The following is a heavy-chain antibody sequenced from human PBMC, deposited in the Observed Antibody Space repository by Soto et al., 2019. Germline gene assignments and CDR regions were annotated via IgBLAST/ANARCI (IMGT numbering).Heavy chain of an antibody. CDR1: GYTFTSYY. CDR2: INPSGGST. V-gene: IGHV1-46*03. Sequence: ASVKVSCKASGYTFTSYYMHWVRQAPGQGLEWMGIINPSGGSTSYAQKFQGRVTMTRDTSTSTVYMELSSLRSEDTAVYYCASIAVAGPDFXYWGQGTLVTVSS. CDR3: ASIAVAGPDFXY. J-gene: IGHJ4*02. D-gene: IGHD6-19*01.